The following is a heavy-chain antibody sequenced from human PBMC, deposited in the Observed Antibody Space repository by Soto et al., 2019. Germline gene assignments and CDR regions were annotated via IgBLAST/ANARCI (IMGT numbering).Heavy chain of an antibody. CDR2: IYHSGST. Sequence: PSENLSLTCAVSGGSISSSNWWSWVRQPPGKGLEWIEEIYHSGSTNYNPSLKSRVTISVDKSKNQFSLKLSSVTAADTAVYYCARDGDFGYYYGMDVWGQGTTVT. CDR1: GGSISSSNW. J-gene: IGHJ6*02. D-gene: IGHD3-22*01. V-gene: IGHV4-4*02. CDR3: ARDGDFGYYYGMDV.